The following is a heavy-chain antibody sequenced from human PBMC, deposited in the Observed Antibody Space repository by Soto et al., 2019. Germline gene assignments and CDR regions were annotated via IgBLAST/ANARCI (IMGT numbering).Heavy chain of an antibody. CDR1: GGSISSGGYY. J-gene: IGHJ5*02. Sequence: SETLSLTCTVSGGSISSGGYYWSWIRQHPGKGLEWIGYIYYSGSTYYNPSLKSRVTISVDTSKNQFSLKLSSVTAADTAVYYCARHWSRYFDWLPLNCFDPWGQGTLVTVSS. CDR3: ARHWSRYFDWLPLNCFDP. CDR2: IYYSGST. D-gene: IGHD3-9*01. V-gene: IGHV4-39*01.